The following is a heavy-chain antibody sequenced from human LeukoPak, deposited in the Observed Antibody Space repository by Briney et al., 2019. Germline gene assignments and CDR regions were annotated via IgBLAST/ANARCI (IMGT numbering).Heavy chain of an antibody. CDR2: ISYDGSNK. CDR1: GFTFSSYG. Sequence: PGGSLRLSCAASGFTFSSYGMHWVRQAPGKGLEWVAVISYDGSNKYYADSVKGRFTISRDNSKNTLYLQMNSLRAEDTAVYYCAGSSGTNDYWGQGTLVTVSS. D-gene: IGHD6-19*01. V-gene: IGHV3-30*03. CDR3: AGSSGTNDY. J-gene: IGHJ4*02.